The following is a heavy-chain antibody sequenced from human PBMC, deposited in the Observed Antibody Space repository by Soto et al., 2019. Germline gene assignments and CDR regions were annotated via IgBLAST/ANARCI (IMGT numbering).Heavy chain of an antibody. J-gene: IGHJ5*02. CDR1: GFTFSSYW. V-gene: IGHV3-74*03. CDR3: VRVGSANYYWLLGS. CDR2: IKSDASTI. D-gene: IGHD1-26*01. Sequence: EVQLVESGGGLVQPWGSLRLSCAASGFTFSSYWMHWVRQVPGKGLVWVSRIKSDASTIMYADSVKGRFTISRDNAKNTLYPQVTSMRPEDTAVSYCVRVGSANYYWLLGSWGQGNLVTVYS.